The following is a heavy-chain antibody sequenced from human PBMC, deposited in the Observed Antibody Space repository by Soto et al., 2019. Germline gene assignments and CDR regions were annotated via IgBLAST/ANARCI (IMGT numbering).Heavy chain of an antibody. J-gene: IGHJ5*02. CDR3: ARGSGVHDFWSGYYYNWFDP. CDR1: GGSFSGYY. CDR2: INHSGST. Sequence: SETLSLTCAVYGGSFSGYYWSWIRQPPGQGLEWIGEINHSGSTNNNPSLKSRVTISVDTSKNQFSLKLSSVTAADTAVYYCARGSGVHDFWSGYYYNWFDPWGQGTLVTVSS. D-gene: IGHD3-3*01. V-gene: IGHV4-34*01.